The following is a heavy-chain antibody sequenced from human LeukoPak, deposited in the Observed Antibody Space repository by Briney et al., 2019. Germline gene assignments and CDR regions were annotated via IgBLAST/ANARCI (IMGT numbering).Heavy chain of an antibody. CDR2: TYYRSKWYN. J-gene: IGHJ3*02. CDR1: GDSVSSNSAA. V-gene: IGHV6-1*01. Sequence: SQTLSLTCAISGDSVSSNSAAWNWIRQSPSRGLEWLGRTYYRSKWYNDYAVSVKSRITINPDTSKNQFSLQLNSVTPEDTAVYYCASLGDYYDSSGYRLDAFDIWGQGTMVTVSS. D-gene: IGHD3-22*01. CDR3: ASLGDYYDSSGYRLDAFDI.